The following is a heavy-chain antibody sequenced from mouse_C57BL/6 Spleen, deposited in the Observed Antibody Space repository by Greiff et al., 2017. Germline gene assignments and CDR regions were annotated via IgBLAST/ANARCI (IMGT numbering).Heavy chain of an antibody. CDR2: IYPRSGNT. V-gene: IGHV1-81*01. CDR1: GYTFTSYG. Sequence: QVQLQQSGAELARPGASVKLSCKASGYTFTSYGISWVKQRTGQGLEWIGEIYPRSGNTYYNEKFKGKATLTAGKSSSTAYMELRSLTSEDSAVYFCASLPYYGSSFDYWGQGTTLTVSS. J-gene: IGHJ2*01. D-gene: IGHD1-1*01. CDR3: ASLPYYGSSFDY.